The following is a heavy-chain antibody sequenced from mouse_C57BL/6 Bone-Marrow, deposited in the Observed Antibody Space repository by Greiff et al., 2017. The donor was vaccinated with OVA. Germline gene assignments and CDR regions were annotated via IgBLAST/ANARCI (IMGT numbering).Heavy chain of an antibody. CDR2: IWGVGSQ. V-gene: IGHV2-6*01. CDR1: GFSLTSFG. D-gene: IGHD2-5*01. CDR3: ATSYYSTFAWFAY. J-gene: IGHJ3*01. Sequence: VQLVESGPGLVAPSQSLSITCTVSGFSLTSFGVDWVRQSPGKGLEWLGGIWGVGSQNYNAALKSRQRISKDNSKSQVFVKMNRLQTDYTAIYYCATSYYSTFAWFAYCGHGTLVTVSA.